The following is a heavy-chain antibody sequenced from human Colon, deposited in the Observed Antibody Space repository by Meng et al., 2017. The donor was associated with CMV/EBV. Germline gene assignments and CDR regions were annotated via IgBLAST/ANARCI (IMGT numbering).Heavy chain of an antibody. Sequence: GESLKISCAASGFTFSSYGMHWDRQAPGKGLEWVAFIRYDGSNKYYADSVKGRFTISRDNSKNTLYLQMNSLRAEDTAVYYCAKDGRYYDSSGYGPWGQGTLVTVSS. J-gene: IGHJ5*02. V-gene: IGHV3-30*02. CDR1: GFTFSSYG. D-gene: IGHD3-22*01. CDR3: AKDGRYYDSSGYGP. CDR2: IRYDGSNK.